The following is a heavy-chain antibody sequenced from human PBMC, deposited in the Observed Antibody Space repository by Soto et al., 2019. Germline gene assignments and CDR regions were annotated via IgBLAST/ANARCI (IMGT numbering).Heavy chain of an antibody. D-gene: IGHD3-10*01. J-gene: IGHJ4*02. Sequence: GALRLSCAAPGFTFRRYRMHLGRQVPGKGLLWVSRIDEYGSTINYADSVKGRFTISRDNARNTLYLEMNSLRAEDTALYYCTRDIGGKGAYWGPGTLVTVSS. CDR2: IDEYGSTI. V-gene: IGHV3-74*01. CDR3: TRDIGGKGAY. CDR1: GFTFRRYR.